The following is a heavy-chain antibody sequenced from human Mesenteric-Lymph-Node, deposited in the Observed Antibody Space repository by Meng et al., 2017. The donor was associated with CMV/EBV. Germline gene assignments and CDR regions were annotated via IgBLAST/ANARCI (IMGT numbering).Heavy chain of an antibody. J-gene: IGHJ4*02. CDR1: SFSGYF. V-gene: IGHV4-34*13. D-gene: IGHD3-3*01. CDR3: ARGQRGDFWSDYSGRFDF. Sequence: SFSGYFWSWIRQYPGRGLGWIGEIDHGGSTNYSPSLKSRVTISVDTSKNQISLKMTSLTAADTAQYYCARGQRGDFWSDYSGRFDFWGQGILVTVSS. CDR2: IDHGGST.